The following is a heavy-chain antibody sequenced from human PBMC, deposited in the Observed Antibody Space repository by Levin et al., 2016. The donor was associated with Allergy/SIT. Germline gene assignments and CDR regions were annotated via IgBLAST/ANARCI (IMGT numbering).Heavy chain of an antibody. Sequence: WVRQAPGQGLEWMGWINPNSGGTNYAQKFQGRVTMTRDTSISTAYMELSRLRSDDTAVYYCARGFYDILTGYYRSQLDYWGQGTLVTVSS. V-gene: IGHV1-2*02. J-gene: IGHJ4*02. D-gene: IGHD3-9*01. CDR3: ARGFYDILTGYYRSQLDY. CDR2: INPNSGGT.